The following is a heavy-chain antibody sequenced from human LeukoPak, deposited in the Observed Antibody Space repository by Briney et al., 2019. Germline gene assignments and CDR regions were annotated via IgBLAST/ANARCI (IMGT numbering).Heavy chain of an antibody. CDR3: ASAPAGIVVVVAATSGTWFDP. D-gene: IGHD2-15*01. V-gene: IGHV4-30-4*01. CDR1: GGSISSGDYY. J-gene: IGHJ5*02. Sequence: SETLSLTCTVSGGSISSGDYYWSWIRQPPGKGLEWIGYIYYSGSTYYSPSLKSRVTISVDTSKNQFSLKLSYVTAADTAAYYCASAPAGIVVVVAATSGTWFDPWGQGTLVTVSS. CDR2: IYYSGST.